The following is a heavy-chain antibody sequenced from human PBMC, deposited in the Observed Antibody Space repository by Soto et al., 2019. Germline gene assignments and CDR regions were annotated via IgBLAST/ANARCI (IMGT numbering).Heavy chain of an antibody. D-gene: IGHD3-3*01. CDR3: ARDLDDFRTAV. V-gene: IGHV3-48*01. J-gene: IGHJ4*02. Sequence: GGSLRLSCAASVFTFSSYSMNWVRQAPGKGLEWVSYISSSSSTIYYADSVKGRFTISRDNAKNSLYLQMNSLRAEDTAVYYCARDLDDFRTAVWGQGTLVTVSS. CDR2: ISSSSSTI. CDR1: VFTFSSYS.